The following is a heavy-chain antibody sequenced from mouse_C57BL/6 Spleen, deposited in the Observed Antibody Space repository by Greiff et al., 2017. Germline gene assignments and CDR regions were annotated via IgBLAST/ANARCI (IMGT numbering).Heavy chain of an antibody. CDR1: GFNIKDYY. CDR2: IDPEDGET. D-gene: IGHD1-1*01. V-gene: IGHV14-2*01. J-gene: IGHJ3*01. Sequence: VQLQQSGAELVKPGASVKLSCTASGFNIKDYYMHWVKQRPEQGLEWIGRIDPEDGETNYAPKFQGKATITADTSSNTAYLQLSSLTSEDAAVYYCAVYYYGISEGFAYWGQGTLVTVSA. CDR3: AVYYYGISEGFAY.